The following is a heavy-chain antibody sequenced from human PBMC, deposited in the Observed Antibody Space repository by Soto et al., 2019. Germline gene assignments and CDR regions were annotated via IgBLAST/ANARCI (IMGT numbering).Heavy chain of an antibody. CDR3: ATQNEGVVVVPAAMAGGWYNWFDP. CDR1: GGYFSGYY. J-gene: IGHJ5*02. CDR2: INHSGST. Sequence: SETLSLTCAVYGGYFSGYYWSWIRQPPGKGLEWIGEINHSGSTNYNPSLKSRVTISVDTSKNQFSLKLSSVTAADTAVYYCATQNEGVVVVPAAMAGGWYNWFDPWGQGTLVTVSS. D-gene: IGHD2-2*01. V-gene: IGHV4-34*01.